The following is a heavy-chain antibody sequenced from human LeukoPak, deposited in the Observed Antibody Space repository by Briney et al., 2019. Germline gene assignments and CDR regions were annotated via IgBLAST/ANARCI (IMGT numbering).Heavy chain of an antibody. CDR3: AKIGVIGKWYYDI. V-gene: IGHV3-23*01. J-gene: IGHJ2*01. D-gene: IGHD3-10*01. CDR1: GFSFSSHG. CDR2: ISSGSDYT. Sequence: GGSLRLSCAASGFSFSSHGMSWVRQAPGKGPEWVSSISSGSDYTFYADSVKGRFIVSRDNSKNTLHLQMYSLRAGDTAVYYCAKIGVIGKWYYDIWGRGTLVTVSS.